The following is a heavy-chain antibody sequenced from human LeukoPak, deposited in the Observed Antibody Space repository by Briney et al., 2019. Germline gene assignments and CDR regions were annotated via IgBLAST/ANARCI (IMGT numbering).Heavy chain of an antibody. CDR3: AKDPGIAVAGPSYFDF. D-gene: IGHD6-19*01. J-gene: IGHJ4*02. V-gene: IGHV3-53*01. CDR2: IYSDNT. CDR1: GFTVSSNS. Sequence: PGGSLRLSCTVSGFTVSSNSMSWVRQAPGKGLEWVSFIYSDNTHYSDSVKGRFTISRDNSKNTLYLQMNSLRAEDTAVYYCAKDPGIAVAGPSYFDFWGQGTLVTVSS.